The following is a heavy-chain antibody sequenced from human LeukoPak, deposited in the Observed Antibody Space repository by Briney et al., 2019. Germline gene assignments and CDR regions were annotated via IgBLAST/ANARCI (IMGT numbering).Heavy chain of an antibody. CDR3: ARRDYALDY. D-gene: IGHD4-17*01. CDR2: ISGSGGST. Sequence: GGSLRLSCAASGFTFSSYAMSWVRQAPGKGLEWVSAISGSGGSTYYADSVKGRFTISRDNAKNSLYLQMNSLRAEDTAVYYCARRDYALDYWGQGTLVTVSS. CDR1: GFTFSSYA. V-gene: IGHV3-23*01. J-gene: IGHJ4*02.